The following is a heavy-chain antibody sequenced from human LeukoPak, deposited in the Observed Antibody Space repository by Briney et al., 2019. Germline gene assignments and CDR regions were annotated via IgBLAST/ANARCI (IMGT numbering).Heavy chain of an antibody. J-gene: IGHJ6*02. CDR1: GGSFSGYY. CDR2: INHSGST. D-gene: IGHD2-15*01. Sequence: KPSETLSLTCAVYGGSFSGYYWSWIRQPPGKGLEWIGEINHSGSTNYNPSLKSRVTISVDTSKNQFSLKLSSVTAADTAVYYCGRCRALGYCSGGSCCSGYYYGMDVWGQGITVTVSS. V-gene: IGHV4-34*01. CDR3: GRCRALGYCSGGSCCSGYYYGMDV.